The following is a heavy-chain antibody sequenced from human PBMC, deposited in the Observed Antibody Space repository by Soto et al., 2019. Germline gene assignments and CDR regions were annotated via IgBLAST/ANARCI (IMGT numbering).Heavy chain of an antibody. CDR3: ARDGWAY. CDR1: GFTFSSYA. Sequence: QVQLVESGGGVVQPGRSLRLSCAASGFTFSSYAMHWVRRAPGKGLEWMAVMSYDGSNKYYADSVKGRFTISRDNSENTLYLQMNSLRPEDTALYYCARDGWAYWGQGTLVIVSS. J-gene: IGHJ4*02. CDR2: MSYDGSNK. V-gene: IGHV3-30-3*01. D-gene: IGHD1-26*01.